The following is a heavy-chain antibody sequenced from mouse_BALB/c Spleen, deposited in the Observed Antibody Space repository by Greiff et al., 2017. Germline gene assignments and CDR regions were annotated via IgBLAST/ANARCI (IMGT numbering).Heavy chain of an antibody. V-gene: IGHV7-3*02. J-gene: IGHJ2*01. CDR2: IRNKANGYTT. CDR3: ARDYYGHYFDY. CDR1: GFTFTDYY. Sequence: EVMLVESGGGLVQPGGSLRLSCATSGFTFTDYYMSWVRQPPGKALEWLGFIRNKANGYTTEYSASVKGRFTISRDNSQSILYLQMNTLRAEDSATYYCARDYYGHYFDYWGQGTTLTVSS. D-gene: IGHD1-1*01.